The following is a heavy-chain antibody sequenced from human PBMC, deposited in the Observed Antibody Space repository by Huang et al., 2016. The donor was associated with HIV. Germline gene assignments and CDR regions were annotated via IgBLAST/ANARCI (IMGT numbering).Heavy chain of an antibody. Sequence: FSDYAMHWVRQAPGKGLEWVAVISYDGDNKYYADSVKGRFTISRDNSNNTLYLHLNTLKAEDSAVYYCARDRLRLTVSGVCNYWGQGTLVTVSS. CDR2: ISYDGDNK. J-gene: IGHJ4*02. V-gene: IGHV3-30-3*01. CDR3: ARDRLRLTVSGVCNY. CDR1: FSDYA. D-gene: IGHD3-3*01.